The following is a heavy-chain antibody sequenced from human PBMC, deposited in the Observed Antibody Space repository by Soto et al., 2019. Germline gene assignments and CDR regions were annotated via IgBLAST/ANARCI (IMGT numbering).Heavy chain of an antibody. V-gene: IGHV4-39*01. CDR1: GGSISSSSYY. J-gene: IGHJ4*02. CDR3: ATFRGMTTATTERNFDS. Sequence: QLHLQESGPGLVKPSETLSLTCTVSGGSISSSSYYCGWIRQPPGKGLEWTGSNHYRGSTYYNPSLNSPNIIYVDTSKNQFSLKLNSVTAADAAVYYCATFRGMTTATTERNFDSWGQGTLVTLS. D-gene: IGHD4-17*01. CDR2: NHYRGST.